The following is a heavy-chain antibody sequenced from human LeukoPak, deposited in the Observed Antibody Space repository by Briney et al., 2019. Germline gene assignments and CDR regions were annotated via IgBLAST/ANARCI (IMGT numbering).Heavy chain of an antibody. D-gene: IGHD5-18*01. J-gene: IGHJ4*02. CDR3: ARSTQLWDPFDY. CDR1: GYTFTGYY. Sequence: ASVKVSCKASGYTFTGYYMHWVRQAPGQGLEWMGWINPNSGGTNYAQKFQGRVTMTRDTSISTAYMELSRLRSDDTAVYYCARSTQLWDPFDYWGQGTLVTVSP. CDR2: INPNSGGT. V-gene: IGHV1-2*02.